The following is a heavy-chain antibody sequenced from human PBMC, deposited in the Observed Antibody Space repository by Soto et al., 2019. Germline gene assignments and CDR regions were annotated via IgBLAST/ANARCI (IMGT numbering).Heavy chain of an antibody. CDR1: GYSFTSYW. J-gene: IGHJ4*02. Sequence: GESLKISRKGSGYSFTSYWISWVRQMPGKGLEWMGRIDPSDSYTNYSPSFQGHVTISRDNSKNTLFLQMSSLRADDPAVYYCAKYQASGQGPFDSWGQGILVTVSS. CDR2: IDPSDSYT. D-gene: IGHD6-6*01. V-gene: IGHV5-10-1*01. CDR3: AKYQASGQGPFDS.